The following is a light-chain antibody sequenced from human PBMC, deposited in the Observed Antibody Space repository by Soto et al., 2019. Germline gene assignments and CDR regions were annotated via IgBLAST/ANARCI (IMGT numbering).Light chain of an antibody. CDR2: GAS. V-gene: IGKV3-20*01. Sequence: EVVMRQSPATLSVSPGERATLSCRASQSVSSSYLAWYQQKPGQAPRLLIHGASSRATDIPDRFSGSGSGTDFTLTISRLEPEDFAVFYCQQYGSSPWTFGQGTKVDIK. CDR1: QSVSSSY. CDR3: QQYGSSPWT. J-gene: IGKJ1*01.